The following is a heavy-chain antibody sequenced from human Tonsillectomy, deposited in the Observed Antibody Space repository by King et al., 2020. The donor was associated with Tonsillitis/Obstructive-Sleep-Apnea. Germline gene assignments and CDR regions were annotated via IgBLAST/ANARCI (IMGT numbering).Heavy chain of an antibody. CDR2: IVAGSGNT. CDR3: AADSPGDYGDSRNNF. D-gene: IGHD4-17*01. Sequence: QLVQSGPEVKKPGTSVKVSCKASGFTFTSSAVQWVRQARGQRLEWIGWIVAGSGNTNYAQKFHERVTITRDMSTSTAYMELSSLSSEDTAVYYCAADSPGDYGDSRNNFWGQGTLVTVSS. J-gene: IGHJ4*02. CDR1: GFTFTSSA. V-gene: IGHV1-58*01.